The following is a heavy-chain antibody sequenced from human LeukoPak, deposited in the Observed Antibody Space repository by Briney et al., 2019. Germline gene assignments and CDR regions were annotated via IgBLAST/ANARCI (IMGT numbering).Heavy chain of an antibody. CDR3: ARVQGYDFWSGHSFAFDY. Sequence: SETLSLTCTVSGDSISRYYWSWIRQPPGKGLEWIGYIYYNGGTNYNPSLKSRVTISVDTSKKQFSLKLNSVTAADTAVYYCARVQGYDFWSGHSFAFDYWGQGTLVTVSS. CDR1: GDSISRYY. CDR2: IYYNGGT. J-gene: IGHJ4*02. D-gene: IGHD3-3*01. V-gene: IGHV4-59*01.